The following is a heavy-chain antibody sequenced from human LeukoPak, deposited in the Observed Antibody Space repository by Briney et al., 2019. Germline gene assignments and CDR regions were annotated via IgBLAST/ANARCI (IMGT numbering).Heavy chain of an antibody. CDR3: ARGRYCSSTSCSRAEYFQH. V-gene: IGHV3-30-3*01. CDR1: GFTFSSYA. D-gene: IGHD2-2*01. Sequence: GGSLRLSCAASGFTFSSYAMHWVRQAPGKGLEWVAVISYDGSNKYYADSVKGRFTISRDNSKNTLYLQMNSLRAEDTAVYYCARGRYCSSTSCSRAEYFQHWGQGTLVTVSS. J-gene: IGHJ1*01. CDR2: ISYDGSNK.